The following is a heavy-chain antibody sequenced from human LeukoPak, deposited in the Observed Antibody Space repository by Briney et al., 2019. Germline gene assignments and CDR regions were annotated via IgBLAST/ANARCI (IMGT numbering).Heavy chain of an antibody. Sequence: GASVKVSCKASGYTFTGYYMHWVRQAPGQRLEWMGWINPNSGGTNYAQKFQGRVTMTRDTSISTAYMELSRLRSDDTAVYYCALLWFGELLSYGMDVWGQGTTVTVSS. CDR2: INPNSGGT. J-gene: IGHJ6*02. CDR1: GYTFTGYY. D-gene: IGHD3-10*01. CDR3: ALLWFGELLSYGMDV. V-gene: IGHV1-2*02.